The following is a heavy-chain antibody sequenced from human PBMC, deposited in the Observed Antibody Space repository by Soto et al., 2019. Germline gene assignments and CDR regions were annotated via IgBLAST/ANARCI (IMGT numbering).Heavy chain of an antibody. J-gene: IGHJ5*02. V-gene: IGHV4-31*03. Sequence: QVQLQESGPGLVKPSQTLSLTCTVSGGSISSGGYYWSWIRQPPGKGLEWIGYIYYSWSTYYNPSLKSRVHISVDTSKNQFSLKLSSVTAADTAVYYCARLKRDFDSTWFDRWGQGTLGTFSS. CDR3: ARLKRDFDSTWFDR. CDR1: GGSISSGGYY. CDR2: IYYSWST. D-gene: IGHD3-9*01.